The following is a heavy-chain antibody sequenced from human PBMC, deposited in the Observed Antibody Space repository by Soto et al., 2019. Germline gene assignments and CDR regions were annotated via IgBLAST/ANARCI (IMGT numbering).Heavy chain of an antibody. J-gene: IGHJ4*02. V-gene: IGHV3-33*05. CDR2: TSYDGSNN. Sequence: QVQLVESGGGVVQPGTSLRLSCVGSGFTFRSYVIHWVSQAPGKGLEWVALTSYDGSNNFYGDSVKGRFTISRHNSRNTVELQMDSLRFEDTAIYYCARWGTTGGLAVWGQGTLVSVSS. CDR3: ARWGTTGGLAV. CDR1: GFTFRSYV. D-gene: IGHD3-16*01.